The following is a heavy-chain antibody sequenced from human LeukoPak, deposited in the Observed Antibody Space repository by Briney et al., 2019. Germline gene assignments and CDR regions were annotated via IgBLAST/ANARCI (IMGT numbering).Heavy chain of an antibody. D-gene: IGHD3-22*01. Sequence: GASVKVSFKSSGYTLTGYYMHWVRQPPAQGLEWMGWINPNSGGTNYAQKFQGRVTMTRDTSISTAYMDLSRLRSDDKAVYYCARVMYYYDSSAPYGDYWGQGTLVTVSS. V-gene: IGHV1-2*02. CDR3: ARVMYYYDSSAPYGDY. J-gene: IGHJ4*02. CDR2: INPNSGGT. CDR1: GYTLTGYY.